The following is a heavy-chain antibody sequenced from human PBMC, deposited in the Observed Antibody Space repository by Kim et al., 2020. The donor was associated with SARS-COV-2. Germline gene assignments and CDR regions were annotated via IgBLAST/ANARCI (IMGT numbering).Heavy chain of an antibody. J-gene: IGHJ4*02. CDR2: ISSSGSTI. Sequence: GGSLRLSCAASGFTFSSYEMNWVRQAPGKGLEWVSYISSSGSTIYYADSVKGRFTISRDNAKNSLYLQMNSLRAEDTAVYYCARGIPSFWSGWPFDYWGQGTLVTVSS. CDR1: GFTFSSYE. V-gene: IGHV3-48*03. CDR3: ARGIPSFWSGWPFDY. D-gene: IGHD3-3*01.